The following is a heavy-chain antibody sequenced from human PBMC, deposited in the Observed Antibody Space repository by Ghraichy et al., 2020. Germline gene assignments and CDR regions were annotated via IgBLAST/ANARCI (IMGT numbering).Heavy chain of an antibody. D-gene: IGHD3-10*01. CDR2: ISGSGGST. J-gene: IGHJ6*03. CDR3: AKMSSPITMVRFIYYYYYMDV. V-gene: IGHV3-23*01. Sequence: GGSLRLSCAASGFTFSSYAMSWVRQAPGKGLEWVSAISGSGGSTYYADSVKGRFTISRDNSKNTLYLQMNSLRAEDTAVYYCAKMSSPITMVRFIYYYYYMDVWGKGTTVTVSS. CDR1: GFTFSSYA.